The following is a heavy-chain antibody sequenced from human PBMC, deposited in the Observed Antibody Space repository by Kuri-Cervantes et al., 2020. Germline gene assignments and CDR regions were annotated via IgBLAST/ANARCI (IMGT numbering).Heavy chain of an antibody. J-gene: IGHJ2*01. Sequence: SETLSLTCTVSGGSISSYYWSWIRQPPGKGLEWIGYIYYSGSTNYNPTLKSRVTISVDTSKNQFSLELSSVNAADTAVYYCVRGRNWYFDLWGRGTLVTVSS. CDR1: GGSISSYY. V-gene: IGHV4-59*08. CDR2: IYYSGST. CDR3: VRGRNWYFDL. D-gene: IGHD1-26*01.